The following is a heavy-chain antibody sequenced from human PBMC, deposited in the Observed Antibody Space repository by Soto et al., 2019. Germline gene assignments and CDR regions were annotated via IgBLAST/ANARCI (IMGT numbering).Heavy chain of an antibody. CDR2: ISYDGSNK. V-gene: IGHV3-30*18. CDR1: GFTFSSYG. J-gene: IGHJ4*02. Sequence: QVQLVESGGGVVQPGRSLRLSCAASGFTFSSYGMHWVRQAPGKGLEWVAVISYDGSNKYYADSVKGRFTISRDNSKNTLYLQMNGLRAEDTAVYYCAKGGDYGDYGPDYWGQGTLVTVSS. D-gene: IGHD4-17*01. CDR3: AKGGDYGDYGPDY.